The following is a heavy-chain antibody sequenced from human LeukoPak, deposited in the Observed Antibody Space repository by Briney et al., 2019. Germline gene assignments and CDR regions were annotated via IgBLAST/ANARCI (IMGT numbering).Heavy chain of an antibody. Sequence: SETLSLTCAVYGGSFSGYYWSWIRQPSGKGLEWIGEINHSGSTNYNPSLKSRVTISVDTSKNQFSLKLSSVTAADTAVYYCARRGGYSYRLNYWGQGTLVTVSS. J-gene: IGHJ4*02. D-gene: IGHD5-18*01. V-gene: IGHV4-34*01. CDR1: GGSFSGYY. CDR2: INHSGST. CDR3: ARRGGYSYRLNY.